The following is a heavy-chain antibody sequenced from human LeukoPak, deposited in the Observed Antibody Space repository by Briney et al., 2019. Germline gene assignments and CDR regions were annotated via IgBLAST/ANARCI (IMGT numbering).Heavy chain of an antibody. V-gene: IGHV1-2*02. CDR3: ARDLYQWLPSTRPRDYYYYMDV. J-gene: IGHJ6*03. CDR1: GYTFTGYY. CDR2: INPNSGGT. D-gene: IGHD6-19*01. Sequence: ASVKVSCKASGYTFTGYYIHWVRQAPGQGFECMGWINPNSGGTNYEQKFQGRVTMTRDTSISTAYMELSRLRSDDTAVYYCARDLYQWLPSTRPRDYYYYMDVWGEGTTVTVSS.